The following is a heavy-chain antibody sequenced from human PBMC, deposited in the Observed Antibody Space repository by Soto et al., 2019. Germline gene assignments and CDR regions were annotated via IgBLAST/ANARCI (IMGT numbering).Heavy chain of an antibody. J-gene: IGHJ3*02. V-gene: IGHV4-31*03. Sequence: SETLSLTCTVSGGSISSGGYYWSWIRQHPGKGLEWIGYIYYSGSTYYNTSLKSRVTISVDTSKNQFSLKLSSVTAADTAVYYCARGQGFVSIPWHVLVAHNDEANDAFDIWGQGTMVTVSS. D-gene: IGHD2-21*01. CDR2: IYYSGST. CDR1: GGSISSGGYY. CDR3: ARGQGFVSIPWHVLVAHNDEANDAFDI.